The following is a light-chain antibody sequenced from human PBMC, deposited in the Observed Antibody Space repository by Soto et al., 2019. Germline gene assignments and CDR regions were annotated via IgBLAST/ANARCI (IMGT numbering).Light chain of an antibody. CDR1: QSVSSCY. CDR3: QQYSSSPRT. CDR2: GAS. Sequence: EIVLTQSPGTLSLSPGERATLSCRASQSVSSCYLAWYQQKPGQAPKLLIYGASSKATGIPDRFSGSGSGTDFTLTISSLEPEDFAVYYCQQYSSSPRTFGQGTKLEIK. V-gene: IGKV3-20*01. J-gene: IGKJ2*01.